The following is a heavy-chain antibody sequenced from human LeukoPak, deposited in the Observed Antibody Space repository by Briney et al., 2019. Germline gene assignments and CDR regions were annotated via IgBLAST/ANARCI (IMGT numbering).Heavy chain of an antibody. CDR2: ISAYNGNT. D-gene: IGHD1-20*01. V-gene: IGHV1-18*01. J-gene: IGHJ6*02. CDR3: ARGRITGRYYGMDV. Sequence: ASVKVSCKASGYTFTSYGISWVRQAPGQGLEWMGWISAYNGNTNYARKLQGRVTMTTDTSTSTVYMELSSLRSEDTAVYYCARGRITGRYYGMDVWGQGTTVTVSS. CDR1: GYTFTSYG.